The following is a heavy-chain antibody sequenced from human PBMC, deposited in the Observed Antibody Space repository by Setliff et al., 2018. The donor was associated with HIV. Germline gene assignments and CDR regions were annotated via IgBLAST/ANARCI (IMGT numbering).Heavy chain of an antibody. J-gene: IGHJ4*02. CDR3: ARGTDFWSGSSNFDY. D-gene: IGHD3-3*01. V-gene: IGHV1-18*01. CDR2: ISTYSGHT. Sequence: ASVKVSCKTSGFTFTSYGITWVRQAPGQGLEWMGWISTYSGHTNYAQKFRGRVTMTRDTSINTAHMYLSSLRSDDTAIYFCARGTDFWSGSSNFDYWGQGTQVTVSS. CDR1: GFTFTSYG.